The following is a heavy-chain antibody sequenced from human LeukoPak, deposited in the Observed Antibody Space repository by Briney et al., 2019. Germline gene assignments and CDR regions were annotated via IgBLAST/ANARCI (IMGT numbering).Heavy chain of an antibody. D-gene: IGHD2-21*02. Sequence: GGSLRLSCAASGFTFSSYGMHWVRQAPGKGLEWVAVIWYDGSNKYYADSVKGRFTISRDNSKNTLYLQMNSLRAEDTAVYYCTSHTGTGDAFRPFHIWGQGTMVTVSS. J-gene: IGHJ3*02. V-gene: IGHV3-33*01. CDR3: TSHTGTGDAFRPFHI. CDR1: GFTFSSYG. CDR2: IWYDGSNK.